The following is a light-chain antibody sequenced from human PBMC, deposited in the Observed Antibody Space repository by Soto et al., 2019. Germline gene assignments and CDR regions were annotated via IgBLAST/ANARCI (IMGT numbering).Light chain of an antibody. CDR2: DAS. CDR3: HQYNSWPPGT. Sequence: EIVLTHCPTILCVSAGARATPSRTVSQSISRSLAWYQQKPGQAPRLLISDASTRATGIPARFSGSGSGTEFTLTISSLQSEDFALYYCHQYNSWPPGTFGQGTKVDIK. J-gene: IGKJ2*01. V-gene: IGKV3-15*01. CDR1: QSISRS.